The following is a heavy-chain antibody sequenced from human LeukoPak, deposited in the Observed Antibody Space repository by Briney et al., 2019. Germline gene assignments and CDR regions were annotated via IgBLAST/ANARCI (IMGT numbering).Heavy chain of an antibody. CDR1: GGSVSSSTYY. CDR3: ARLLSSDWYKGAFDI. Sequence: PSETLSLTCTVSGGSVSSSTYYWGWIRQPPGKGLEWVGSIYYSGNTAYNPSLKSRVTISADTPKNQFSLKLNSVTAADTAVYYCARLLSSDWYKGAFDIWGQGTMVTVSS. V-gene: IGHV4-39*01. D-gene: IGHD6-19*01. J-gene: IGHJ3*02. CDR2: IYYSGNT.